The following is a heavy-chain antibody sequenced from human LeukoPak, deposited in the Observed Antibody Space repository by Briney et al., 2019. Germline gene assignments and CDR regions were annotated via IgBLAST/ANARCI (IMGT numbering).Heavy chain of an antibody. CDR1: YGSISSSTYY. D-gene: IGHD2-21*02. CDR2: VYYSGST. J-gene: IGHJ4*02. Sequence: KSSETLSLTCTVSYGSISSSTYYWGWIRQPPGKGLEWLGSVYYSGSTYYNPSLKSRVTISVDTSKNQFSLKLSSVTAADTAVYYCARGPPYIVVVTAIGFFGYWGQGTLVTVSS. V-gene: IGHV4-39*02. CDR3: ARGPPYIVVVTAIGFFGY.